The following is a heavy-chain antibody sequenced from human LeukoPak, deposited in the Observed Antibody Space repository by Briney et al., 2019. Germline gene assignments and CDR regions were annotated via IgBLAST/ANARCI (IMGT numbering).Heavy chain of an antibody. V-gene: IGHV5-51*01. J-gene: IGHJ6*03. CDR2: IYPGDSNT. D-gene: IGHD3-10*01. CDR1: GYTFTSYW. Sequence: GESLTLSCKGSGYTFTSYWIGWVRQMDGKGLVWVGIIYPGDSNTKYSPSFQCQVTISADKSISTAYLQWSSLKASDTAIYYCARQGYYGSGSYYYYMDVWGKGTTVTVSS. CDR3: ARQGYYGSGSYYYYMDV.